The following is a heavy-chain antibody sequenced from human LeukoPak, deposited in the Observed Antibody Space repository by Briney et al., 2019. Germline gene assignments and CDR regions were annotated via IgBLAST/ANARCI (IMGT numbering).Heavy chain of an antibody. D-gene: IGHD3-10*01. V-gene: IGHV1-69*06. CDR3: ARERTKNYYGSGSYYPN. J-gene: IGHJ4*02. Sequence: SVKVSCKASGGTFSSYAISWVRQAPGQGLEWMGGIIPIFGTANYAQKFQGRVTITADKSTSTAYMVLSSLRSEDTAVYYCARERTKNYYGSGSYYPNWGQGTLVTVSS. CDR2: IIPIFGTA. CDR1: GGTFSSYA.